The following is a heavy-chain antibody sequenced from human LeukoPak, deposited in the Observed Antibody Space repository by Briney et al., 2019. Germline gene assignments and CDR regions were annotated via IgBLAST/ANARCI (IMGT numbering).Heavy chain of an antibody. CDR3: ARGAYDFRSSYYTGGFYYFDY. J-gene: IGHJ4*02. CDR1: GGSINSYY. D-gene: IGHD3-3*01. V-gene: IGHV4-4*07. CDR2: ISPSGST. Sequence: SETLSLTCTVSGGSINSYYLICIRHPAGKGLEWIGRISPSGSTNSNPSLRGPVSLSVDPSKKQFFLDLSSVTAADTAVYYCARGAYDFRSSYYTGGFYYFDYWGQGTLVTVSS.